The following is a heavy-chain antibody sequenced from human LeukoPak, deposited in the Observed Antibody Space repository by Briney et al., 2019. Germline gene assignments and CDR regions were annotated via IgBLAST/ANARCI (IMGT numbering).Heavy chain of an antibody. J-gene: IGHJ3*02. CDR2: ISSSSSYI. CDR3: AREIAAAGTPDAFDI. CDR1: GFTFSSYS. V-gene: IGHV3-21*01. D-gene: IGHD6-13*01. Sequence: PGGSLRLSCAASGFTFSSYSMNWVRQAPGKGLEWVSSISSSSSYIYYADSVKGRFTISRDNAKNSLYLQMNSLRAEDTAVYYCAREIAAAGTPDAFDIWGQGTMVTVSS.